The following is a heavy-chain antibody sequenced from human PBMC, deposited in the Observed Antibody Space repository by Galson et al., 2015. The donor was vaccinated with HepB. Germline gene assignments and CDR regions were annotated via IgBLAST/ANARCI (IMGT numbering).Heavy chain of an antibody. J-gene: IGHJ4*02. Sequence: SLRLSCAASGFTFSSYAMHWVRQAPGKGLEYVSAISSNGGSTYYADSVKGRFTISRDNSKNTLYLQMSSLRAEDTAVYYCVKDRGRGFWSGYYPGTDDYWGQGTLVTVSS. V-gene: IGHV3-64D*06. CDR2: ISSNGGST. CDR3: VKDRGRGFWSGYYPGTDDY. CDR1: GFTFSSYA. D-gene: IGHD3-3*01.